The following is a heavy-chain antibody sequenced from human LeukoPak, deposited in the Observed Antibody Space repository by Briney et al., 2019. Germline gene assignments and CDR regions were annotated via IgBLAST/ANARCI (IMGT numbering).Heavy chain of an antibody. D-gene: IGHD5-12*01. J-gene: IGHJ3*02. CDR1: GFTFDDYA. CDR2: ISWNSGSI. CDR3: AKSPVATTWDDAFDI. V-gene: IGHV3-9*01. Sequence: GGSLRLSCAASGFTFDDYAMHWVRQAPGKGLEWVSGISWNSGSIGYADSVKGRFTISRDNAKNSLYLQMNSLRAEDTALYYCAKSPVATTWDDAFDIWGQGTMVTVSS.